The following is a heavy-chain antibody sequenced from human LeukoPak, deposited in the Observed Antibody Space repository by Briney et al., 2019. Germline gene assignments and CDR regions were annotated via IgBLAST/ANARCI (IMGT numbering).Heavy chain of an antibody. Sequence: PSETLSLTCAVSGGSISSGGYSWSWIRQPPGKGLEWIGYIYHSGSTYYNPSLKSRVTISVDTSKNQFSLKLSPVTAADTAVYYCARESGDGYNDAFDIWGQGTMVTVSS. J-gene: IGHJ3*02. CDR1: GGSISSGGYS. D-gene: IGHD5-24*01. V-gene: IGHV4-30-2*01. CDR2: IYHSGST. CDR3: ARESGDGYNDAFDI.